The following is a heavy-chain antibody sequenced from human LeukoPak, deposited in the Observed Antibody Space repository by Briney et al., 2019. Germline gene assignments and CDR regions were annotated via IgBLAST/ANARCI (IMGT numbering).Heavy chain of an antibody. CDR3: TCDLDRTDGL. V-gene: IGHV3-7*01. J-gene: IGHJ3*01. CDR2: INLHGNEK. Sequence: GGSLRLSCAASGFTFSSYWLSWVRQAPGRGLEWVANINLHGNEKYYVDSVKGRFTISRDNAKNSLYLQMNSLRAEDTAVYYCTCDLDRTDGLWGQGSMVTVSS. CDR1: GFTFSSYW. D-gene: IGHD2-8*01.